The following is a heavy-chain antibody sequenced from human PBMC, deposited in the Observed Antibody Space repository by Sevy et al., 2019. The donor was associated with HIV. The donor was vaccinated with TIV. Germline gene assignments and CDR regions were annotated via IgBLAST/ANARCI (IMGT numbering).Heavy chain of an antibody. CDR1: GGSFSGYY. CDR3: ASDRYCSGGSCYSRPYYYYYGMDV. CDR2: INHSGST. D-gene: IGHD2-15*01. J-gene: IGHJ6*02. V-gene: IGHV4-34*01. Sequence: SETLSLTCAVYGGSFSGYYWSWIRQPPGKGLEWIGEINHSGSTNYNPSLKSRVTISVDTSKNQFSLELSSVTAADTSVYYCASDRYCSGGSCYSRPYYYYYGMDVWGQGTTVTVSS.